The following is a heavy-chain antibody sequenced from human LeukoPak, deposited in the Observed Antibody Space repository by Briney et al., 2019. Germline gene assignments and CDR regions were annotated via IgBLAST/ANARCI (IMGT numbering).Heavy chain of an antibody. D-gene: IGHD2-21*02. V-gene: IGHV4-59*02. CDR2: IYYTGAI. Sequence: SETLSLTCTVSGGSVSGDSWTWIRQPAGKGLEWIGYIYYTGAINYNPFLKSRVAMSVDPSKNQFSLQVTSVTAADTAVYFCARNGFRTPCGIDCYSDYMDVWGKGAAVTVSS. CDR3: ARNGFRTPCGIDCYSDYMDV. CDR1: GGSVSGDS. J-gene: IGHJ6*03.